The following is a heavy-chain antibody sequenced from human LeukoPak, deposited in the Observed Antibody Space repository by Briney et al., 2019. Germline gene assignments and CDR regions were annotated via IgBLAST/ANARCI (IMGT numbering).Heavy chain of an antibody. D-gene: IGHD3-9*01. Sequence: GGSLRLSCAASGFTLSSYGMHWVRQAPGKGLEWVAVIWYDGSNKYYADSVKGRFTISRDNSKNTLYLQMNSLRAEDTAVYYCARPGPYYDILTGYYYYWGQGTLVTVSS. CDR3: ARPGPYYDILTGYYYY. J-gene: IGHJ4*02. CDR1: GFTLSSYG. CDR2: IWYDGSNK. V-gene: IGHV3-33*01.